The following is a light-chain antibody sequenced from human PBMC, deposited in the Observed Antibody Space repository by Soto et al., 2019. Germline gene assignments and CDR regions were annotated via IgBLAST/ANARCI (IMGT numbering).Light chain of an antibody. J-gene: IGKJ5*01. Sequence: EIVLTQSPATLSLSPGERATLSCRASQSVSSYLAWYQQKPGQAPRLLIYDASNRATGIPARFSGSGSGTDFTLTISCLEPEDFAVYYCQQRSNWPPITFGQGTRX. CDR3: QQRSNWPPIT. CDR2: DAS. V-gene: IGKV3-11*01. CDR1: QSVSSY.